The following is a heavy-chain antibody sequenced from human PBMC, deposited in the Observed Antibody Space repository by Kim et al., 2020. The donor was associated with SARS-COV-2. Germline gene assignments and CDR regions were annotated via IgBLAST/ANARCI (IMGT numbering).Heavy chain of an antibody. D-gene: IGHD2-15*01. J-gene: IGHJ6*02. CDR1: GFTFTSSA. Sequence: SVKVSCKASGFTFTSSAVQWVRQARGQRLEWIGWIVVGSGNTNYAQKFQERVTITRDMSTSTAYMELSSLRSEDTAVYYCAAERRGYCSGGSCGGYYYGMDVWGQGTTVTVSS. V-gene: IGHV1-58*01. CDR3: AAERRGYCSGGSCGGYYYGMDV. CDR2: IVVGSGNT.